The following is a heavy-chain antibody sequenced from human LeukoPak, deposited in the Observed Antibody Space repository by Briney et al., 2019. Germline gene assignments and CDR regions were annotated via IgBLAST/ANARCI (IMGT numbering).Heavy chain of an antibody. Sequence: PGRSLRLSCAASGFSFSSSGMHWVRQAPGKGLEWVGFIQYDGNNKHYADSVKGRFTISRDNSKNTLYLQMNSLRAEDTAVYYCGKESTFTGDYWGQGTLVTVSS. D-gene: IGHD1-1*01. CDR3: GKESTFTGDY. V-gene: IGHV3-30*02. J-gene: IGHJ4*02. CDR1: GFSFSSSG. CDR2: IQYDGNNK.